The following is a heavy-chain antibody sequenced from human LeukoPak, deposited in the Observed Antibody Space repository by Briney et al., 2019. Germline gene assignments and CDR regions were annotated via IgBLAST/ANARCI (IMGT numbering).Heavy chain of an antibody. CDR2: LYHSGST. Sequence: SETLSLTCRVSGYSISSGYYWGWIRQAPGKGLEWIGNLYHSGSTYYNPSLKSRVSISVDTSKNQFSLNLSSVTAADTAVYYCATESQNIAGRVYWGQGTLVTVSS. CDR3: ATESQNIAGRVY. D-gene: IGHD6-6*01. CDR1: GYSISSGYY. V-gene: IGHV4-38-2*02. J-gene: IGHJ4*02.